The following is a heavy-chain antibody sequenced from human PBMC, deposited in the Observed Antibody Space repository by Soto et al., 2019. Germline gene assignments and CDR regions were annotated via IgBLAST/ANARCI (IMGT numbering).Heavy chain of an antibody. CDR2: IYYSGST. V-gene: IGHV4-61*01. CDR1: GGSVSSGSYY. CDR3: ASLYIVLVPAARRVDY. J-gene: IGHJ4*02. D-gene: IGHD2-2*01. Sequence: SETLSLTCTVSGGSVSSGSYYWSWIRQPPGKGLEWIGYIYYSGSTNYNPSLKSRVTISVDTSKNQFSLKLSSVTAADTTVYYCASLYIVLVPAARRVDYWGQGTLVTVS.